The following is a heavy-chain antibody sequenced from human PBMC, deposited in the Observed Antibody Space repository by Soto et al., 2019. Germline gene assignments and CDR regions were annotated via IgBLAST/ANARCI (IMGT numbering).Heavy chain of an antibody. J-gene: IGHJ4*02. CDR3: ARGVYSSSWAHIDY. V-gene: IGHV4-61*01. CDR1: GGSVSSGSYY. Sequence: QVQLQESGPGLVKPSETLSLTCTVSGGSVSSGSYYWSWIRQPPGKGLEWIGYIYYSGSTNYNPSLKSRVTISVDTSKNQFSLKLSSVTAADTAVYYCARGVYSSSWAHIDYWGQGTLVTVSS. CDR2: IYYSGST. D-gene: IGHD6-13*01.